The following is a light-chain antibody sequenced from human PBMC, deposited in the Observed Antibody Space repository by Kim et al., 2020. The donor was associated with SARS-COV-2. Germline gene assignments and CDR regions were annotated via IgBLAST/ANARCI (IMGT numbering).Light chain of an antibody. V-gene: IGKV1-9*01. CDR1: QGIRSF. CDR3: QQLIT. Sequence: SSLSAFVGDRDSITCRARQGIRSFLARNQQKPGKAPKLLIDAASTLQSGVPSRFSGSGSGSDFTLTISSLQPEDFATYYCQQLITFGQGTRRGIK. J-gene: IGKJ5*01. CDR2: AAS.